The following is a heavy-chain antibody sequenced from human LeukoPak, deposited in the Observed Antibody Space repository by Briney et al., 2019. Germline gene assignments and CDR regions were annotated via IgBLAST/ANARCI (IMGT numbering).Heavy chain of an antibody. J-gene: IGHJ4*02. Sequence: PSETLSLTCTVSGGSISSYYWSWIRQPAGKGLEWIGRIYTSGSTNYNPSLKSRVTMPVDTSKNQFSLKLRSVTAADTAVYYCPKDRMVRELFLLDSWGQGTLSPSPQ. D-gene: IGHD3-10*01. CDR3: PKDRMVRELFLLDS. CDR1: GGSISSYY. CDR2: IYTSGST. V-gene: IGHV4-4*07.